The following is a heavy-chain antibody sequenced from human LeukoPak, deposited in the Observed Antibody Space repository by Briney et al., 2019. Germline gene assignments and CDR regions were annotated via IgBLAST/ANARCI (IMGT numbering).Heavy chain of an antibody. CDR3: ARADRSTIRSWFDP. D-gene: IGHD3-22*01. Sequence: SVKVSCKASGYTFSSYAISWVRQAPGQGLEWMGGIIPIFGTANYAQKFQGRVTITTDGSTSTAYMELSSLRSEDTAVYYCARADRSTIRSWFDPWGQGTLVTVSS. CDR1: GYTFSSYA. V-gene: IGHV1-69*05. J-gene: IGHJ5*02. CDR2: IIPIFGTA.